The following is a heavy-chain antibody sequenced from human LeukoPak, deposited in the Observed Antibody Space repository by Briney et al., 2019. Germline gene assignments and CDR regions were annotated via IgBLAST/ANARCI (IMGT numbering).Heavy chain of an antibody. Sequence: ASVKVSCKVSGYTLTELSMHWVRQAPGKGLEWMGGFDPENGETIYAQKFQGRVTMTEDTSTDTAHMELSSLRSEDAAVYYCATTEAYGWTTLLYYFDYWGQGTLVTVSS. CDR1: GYTLTELS. D-gene: IGHD6-19*01. J-gene: IGHJ4*02. CDR2: FDPENGET. V-gene: IGHV1-24*01. CDR3: ATTEAYGWTTLLYYFDY.